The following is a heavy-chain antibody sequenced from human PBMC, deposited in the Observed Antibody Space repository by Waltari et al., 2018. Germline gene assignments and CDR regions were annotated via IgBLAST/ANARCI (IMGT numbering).Heavy chain of an antibody. CDR2: ISYDGSNK. D-gene: IGHD2-2*01. CDR1: GFTFSSYA. V-gene: IGHV3-30-3*01. Sequence: VQLVESGGGLVKPGGSLRLSCAASGFTFSSYAMHWVRQAPGKGLEWVAVISYDGSNKYYADSVKGRFTISRDNSKNTLYLQMNSLRAEDTAVYYCARELGYCSSTSCPGSEYFQHWGQGTLVTVSS. J-gene: IGHJ1*01. CDR3: ARELGYCSSTSCPGSEYFQH.